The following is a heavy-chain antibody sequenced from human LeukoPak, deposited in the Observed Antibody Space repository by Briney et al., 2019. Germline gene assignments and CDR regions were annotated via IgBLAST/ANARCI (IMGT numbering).Heavy chain of an antibody. J-gene: IGHJ6*02. V-gene: IGHV4-59*01. CDR3: AREASLGSNYYYYGVDV. CDR1: GGSISSYY. CDR2: IYYSGST. D-gene: IGHD2-2*03. Sequence: PSETLSLTCLVSGGSISSYYWSWIRQPPGKGLEWIGYIYYSGSTDYNPSLKSRLTMSIDTSRNQFSLNLTSVTAADTAVYYCAREASLGSNYYYYGVDVWGQGITVTVSS.